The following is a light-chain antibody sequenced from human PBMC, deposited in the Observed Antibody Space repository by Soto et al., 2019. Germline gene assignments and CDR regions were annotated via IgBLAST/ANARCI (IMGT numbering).Light chain of an antibody. V-gene: IGLV1-40*01. CDR1: SSNIGAGYE. Sequence: QSVLTQPPSVSGAPGQRVTISCTGSSSNIGAGYEVHWFQQLPGTAPKLLIYGNTNRPSGVPDRFSGSKSDTSASLAITGLQPQDEADYYCQSYDSSLSVLYVFGTGTQLTVL. CDR3: QSYDSSLSVLYV. CDR2: GNT. J-gene: IGLJ1*01.